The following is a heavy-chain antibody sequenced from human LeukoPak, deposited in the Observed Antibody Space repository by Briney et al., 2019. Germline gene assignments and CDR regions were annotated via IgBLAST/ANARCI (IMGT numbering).Heavy chain of an antibody. J-gene: IGHJ4*02. CDR1: GFTFSSYA. D-gene: IGHD2-2*01. V-gene: IGHV3-64*02. CDR3: ARRYCSSTSCSPLDY. Sequence: PGGSLRLSCVASGFTFSSYAMHWVRQAPGKGLQYVSAISSEGGSTYYADSVKGRFTISRDNSKNTLYLQMGSLRVGDMAVYFCARRYCSSTSCSPLDYWGQGTLVTVSS. CDR2: ISSEGGST.